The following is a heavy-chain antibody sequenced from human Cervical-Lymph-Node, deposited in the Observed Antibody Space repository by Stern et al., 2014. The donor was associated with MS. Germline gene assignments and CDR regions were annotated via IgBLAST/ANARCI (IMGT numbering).Heavy chain of an antibody. CDR3: AAFAFSF. V-gene: IGHV1-69*18. J-gene: IGHJ4*02. Sequence: QVQLVQSGAEVKKPGSSVKVSCKASGGTFKKYAFSWVRQAPGQGLEWMGMVVPLYGTSNYTQDFQGRVTITADESTSTAYMELTSLRSEDTAVYYCAAFAFSFWGQGTVVTVSS. D-gene: IGHD2/OR15-2a*01. CDR2: VVPLYGTS. CDR1: GGTFKKYA.